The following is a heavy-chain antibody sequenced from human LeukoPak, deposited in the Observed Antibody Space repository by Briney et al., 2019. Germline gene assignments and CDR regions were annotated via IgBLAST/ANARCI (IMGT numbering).Heavy chain of an antibody. CDR2: ISANDGKT. D-gene: IGHD1-1*01. V-gene: IGHV1-18*01. Sequence: GASVKVSCKASGYTLSSFAMHWVRQAPGQGLEWMGWISANDGKTHYSEKHQGRVTMSTDTVTSTAYMELRSLRSDDTAVYYCARELHVERDDYWGQGTLVTVSS. CDR1: GYTLSSFA. CDR3: ARELHVERDDY. J-gene: IGHJ4*02.